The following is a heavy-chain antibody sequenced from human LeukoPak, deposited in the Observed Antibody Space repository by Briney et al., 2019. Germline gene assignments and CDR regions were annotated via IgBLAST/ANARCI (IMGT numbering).Heavy chain of an antibody. CDR2: IYTSGST. D-gene: IGHD2-2*01. CDR1: GGSISSYY. Sequence: SETLCLTCTVSGGSISSYYWSWIRQPAGKGLEWIGRIYTSGSTNYNPSLKSRVTISVDKSKNQFSLKLSSVTAADTAVYYCARDSVVVPAATSYYYYYMDVWGKGTTVTVSS. V-gene: IGHV4-4*07. J-gene: IGHJ6*03. CDR3: ARDSVVVPAATSYYYYYMDV.